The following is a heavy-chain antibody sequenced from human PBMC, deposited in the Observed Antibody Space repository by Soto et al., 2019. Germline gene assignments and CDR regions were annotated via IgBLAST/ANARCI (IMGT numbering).Heavy chain of an antibody. CDR3: ARDGYDGSGSPYPAY. CDR1: GGSMSEYF. D-gene: IGHD3-10*01. J-gene: IGHJ4*02. CDR2: IYYLGST. Sequence: SDTLSLSCIVSGGSMSEYFWSWIRQSPGKGLEWIGYIYYLGSTDYNPSLKSRVTISVDTSKRQFSLRLTSVTAADTAVYYCARDGYDGSGSPYPAYWGPGTQVTVSS. V-gene: IGHV4-59*01.